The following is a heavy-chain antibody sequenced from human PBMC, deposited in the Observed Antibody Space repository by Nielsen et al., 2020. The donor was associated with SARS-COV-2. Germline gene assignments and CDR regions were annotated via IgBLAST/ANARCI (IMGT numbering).Heavy chain of an antibody. CDR1: GFTFSSYG. CDR3: ARDSSGWYMVY. J-gene: IGHJ4*02. Sequence: GESLKISCAASGFTFSSYGMHWVRQAPGKGLEWVAVIWYDGSNTYHADSVKGRFTVSRDNSKNTLYLQMNSLRAEDTAVYYCARDSSGWYMVYWGQGTLVTVSS. D-gene: IGHD6-19*01. CDR2: IWYDGSNT. V-gene: IGHV3-30*19.